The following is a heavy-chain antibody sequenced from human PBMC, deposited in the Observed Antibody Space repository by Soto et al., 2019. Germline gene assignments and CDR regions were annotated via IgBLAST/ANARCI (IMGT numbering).Heavy chain of an antibody. CDR3: ARERGQIDY. J-gene: IGHJ4*02. Sequence: QVQLVESGGGVVQPGRSLRLSCAASGFTFSSYGMQRVRRAPGKGLEWVAVIWHDGSNQYYEDSVKGRFTISRDNSNNILYLQMNSLRAEDTAVYYCARERGQIDYWGQGIQVTVSS. CDR2: IWHDGSNQ. CDR1: GFTFSSYG. V-gene: IGHV3-33*01.